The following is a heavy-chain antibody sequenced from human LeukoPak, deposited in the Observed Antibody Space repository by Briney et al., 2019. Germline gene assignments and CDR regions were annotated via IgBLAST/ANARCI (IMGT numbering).Heavy chain of an antibody. V-gene: IGHV4-30-4*08. CDR2: IYQNEDT. D-gene: IGHD2-2*02. Sequence: SQTLSLTCIVSGRSIISGDYYWSWIRQPPGKGLEWIGYIYQNEDTYCHPSLKSRVAISVDTSKNQFSLKLGSVTAADTAAYYCARAGVVPAAINRAFDIWGQGSVVTVSS. CDR1: GRSIISGDYY. CDR3: ARAGVVPAAINRAFDI. J-gene: IGHJ3*02.